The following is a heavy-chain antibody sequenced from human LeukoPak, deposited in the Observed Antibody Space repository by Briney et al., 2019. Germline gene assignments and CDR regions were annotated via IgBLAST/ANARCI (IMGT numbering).Heavy chain of an antibody. D-gene: IGHD1-26*01. V-gene: IGHV3-11*01. CDR2: IGTRSNPI. CDR3: AREARGSGRDFDY. J-gene: IGHJ4*02. Sequence: GGSLRLSCAASGFSFSDFYMSWIRQPPGLGVEGISYIGTRSNPIYYAVSVKGRFTISRDDAKNSLYLQMNSLRDEDTAVYFCAREARGSGRDFDYWGQGILVTVSS. CDR1: GFSFSDFY.